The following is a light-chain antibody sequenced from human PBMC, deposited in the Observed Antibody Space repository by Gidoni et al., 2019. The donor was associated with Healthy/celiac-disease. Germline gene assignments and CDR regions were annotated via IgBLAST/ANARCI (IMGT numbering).Light chain of an antibody. CDR2: DAS. CDR1: QSVSSY. V-gene: IGKV3-11*01. CDR3: QQRSNWPPLT. J-gene: IGKJ4*01. Sequence: VLTPSPATLSLSPGERATLSCRASQSVSSYLAWYQQKPGQAPRLLIYDASNRATGIPARCSGSGSGTDFTLTSSSLEPEDFAVYYCQQRSNWPPLTFXGXTKVEIK.